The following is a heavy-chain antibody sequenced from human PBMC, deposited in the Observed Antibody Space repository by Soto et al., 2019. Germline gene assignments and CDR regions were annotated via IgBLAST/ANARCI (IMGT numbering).Heavy chain of an antibody. Sequence: ASVKVSCKASGYTFTSYGISWVRQAPGQGLEWMGWISAYNGNTNYAQKLQGRVTMTTDTSTSTAYMELRSLRSDDTAVYYCARLWFGEVANYYGMDVWGQGTRVTVSS. V-gene: IGHV1-18*01. D-gene: IGHD3-10*01. J-gene: IGHJ6*02. CDR3: ARLWFGEVANYYGMDV. CDR1: GYTFTSYG. CDR2: ISAYNGNT.